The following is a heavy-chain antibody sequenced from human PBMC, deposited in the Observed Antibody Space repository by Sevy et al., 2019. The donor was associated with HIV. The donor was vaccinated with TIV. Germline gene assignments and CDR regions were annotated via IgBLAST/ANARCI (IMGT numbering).Heavy chain of an antibody. CDR1: GFTFRNYA. Sequence: GGSLRLSCAASGFTFRNYAMNWVRQAPGKGLEWVSGISGTGGSGDKTNYADSVKVRFTISRDDSKNSLYLQLNTLRAEDTAICYCAGKYDSSGYFDYWGQGTLVTVSS. CDR3: AGKYDSSGYFDY. J-gene: IGHJ4*02. CDR2: ISGTGGSGDKT. D-gene: IGHD3-22*01. V-gene: IGHV3-23*01.